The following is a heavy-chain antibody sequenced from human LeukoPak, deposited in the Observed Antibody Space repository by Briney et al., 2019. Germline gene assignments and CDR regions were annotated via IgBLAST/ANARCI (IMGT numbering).Heavy chain of an antibody. D-gene: IGHD1-14*01. V-gene: IGHV1-8*01. CDR2: VNPNNGNT. J-gene: IGHJ5*02. Sequence: GASVKVSCKASGFTFTRYDINWVRQASGQGLEWMGWVNPNNGNTGYAQKFQGRVTMTRDTYTNTAYMELRGLRPEDTAVYYCVRDAEGAGISVNFWFDPWGQGTLVTVSS. CDR1: GFTFTRYD. CDR3: VRDAEGAGISVNFWFDP.